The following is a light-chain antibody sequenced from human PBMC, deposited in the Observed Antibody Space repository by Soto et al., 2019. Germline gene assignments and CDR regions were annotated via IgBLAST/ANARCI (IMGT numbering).Light chain of an antibody. CDR3: QQSYSTPQT. J-gene: IGKJ1*01. CDR2: AAS. CDR1: QSISSY. Sequence: DIQMTQSPSSLSASVGDRVTITCRASQSISSYLNWYQQKPGKAPKLLIYAASSLQSVVPSRFSGSGSGTDFTLTISSLQPEDFATYDCQQSYSTPQTFGQGTKVEIK. V-gene: IGKV1-39*01.